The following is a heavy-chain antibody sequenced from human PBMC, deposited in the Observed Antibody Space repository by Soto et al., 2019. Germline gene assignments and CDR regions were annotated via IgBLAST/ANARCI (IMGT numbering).Heavy chain of an antibody. Sequence: QVQLQESGPGLVKPSQTLSLTCTVSGDSISSGGYYWSWIRQHPGKGLEWIGYIYDNGGAYYSPSLKGRVGISVDRSENQFALRLSSVTAADTAVSYGARVKGGTTRRAFDSWGQGTLVTVSS. CDR2: IYDNGGA. D-gene: IGHD1-7*01. CDR3: ARVKGGTTRRAFDS. J-gene: IGHJ4*02. V-gene: IGHV4-31*03. CDR1: GDSISSGGYY.